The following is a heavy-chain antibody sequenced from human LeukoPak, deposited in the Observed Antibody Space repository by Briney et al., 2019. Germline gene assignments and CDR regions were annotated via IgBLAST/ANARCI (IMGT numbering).Heavy chain of an antibody. J-gene: IGHJ4*02. CDR2: ISSSSRYI. CDR1: GFTFSSYS. V-gene: IGHV3-21*01. CDR3: ASGSGTLGHDY. Sequence: GGSLRLSCAASGFTFSSYSMNWVRQAPGKGLEWVSSISSSSRYIYHADSVKGRFTISRDNAKKSLYLQMNSLRAEDTAVYYCASGSGTLGHDYWGQGTLVTVSS. D-gene: IGHD3-10*01.